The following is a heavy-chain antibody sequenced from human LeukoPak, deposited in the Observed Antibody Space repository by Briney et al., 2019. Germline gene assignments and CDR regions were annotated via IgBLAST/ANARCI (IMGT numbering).Heavy chain of an antibody. J-gene: IGHJ5*02. D-gene: IGHD6-19*01. CDR2: IYPGGSDT. Sequence: GESLKISCKGSGYSFATYWIGWVRQMPGKGLEWMGIIYPGGSDTRYSPSFQGQVTISADKSISTAYLQWSSLKASDTAMYYCARRQYSSGSYWFDPWGQGTLVTVSS. CDR3: ARRQYSSGSYWFDP. CDR1: GYSFATYW. V-gene: IGHV5-51*01.